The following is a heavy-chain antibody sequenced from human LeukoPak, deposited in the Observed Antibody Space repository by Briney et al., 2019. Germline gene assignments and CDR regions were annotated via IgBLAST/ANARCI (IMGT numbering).Heavy chain of an antibody. CDR1: GYTFTSYG. J-gene: IGHJ4*02. Sequence: WASVKVSCKASGYTFTSYGISWVRQAPGQGLEWMGWISAYNGNTNYAQKLQGRVTMTTDTSTSTAYMELRSLRSDDTAVYYCARGGEFVVVTATPFDYWGQGTLVTVSS. CDR2: ISAYNGNT. V-gene: IGHV1-18*01. CDR3: ARGGEFVVVTATPFDY. D-gene: IGHD2-21*02.